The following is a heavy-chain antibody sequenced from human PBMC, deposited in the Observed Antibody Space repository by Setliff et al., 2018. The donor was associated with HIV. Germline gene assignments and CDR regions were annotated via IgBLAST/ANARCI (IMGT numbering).Heavy chain of an antibody. CDR3: AKPPALPQWELLDY. J-gene: IGHJ4*02. CDR1: GFTFSSYG. Sequence: VGSLRLSCAASGFTFSSYGMHWVRQAPGKGLEWVAFIRYDGSNKYYADSVKGRFTISRDNSKNTLYLQMNSLRAEDTAVYYCAKPPALPQWELLDYWGQGTQVTVSS. D-gene: IGHD1-26*01. V-gene: IGHV3-30*02. CDR2: IRYDGSNK.